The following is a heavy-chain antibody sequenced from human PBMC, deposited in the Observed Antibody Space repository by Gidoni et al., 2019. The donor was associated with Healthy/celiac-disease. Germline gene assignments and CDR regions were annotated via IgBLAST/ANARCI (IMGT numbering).Heavy chain of an antibody. CDR2: IWYDGSNK. CDR3: AREWADIVATNNYYYGMDV. J-gene: IGHJ6*02. Sequence: QVQLVESGGGVVQPGGSLRLSCAASGFTFSSYGMHWVRQAPGKGLEWVAVIWYDGSNKHYADSVKGRFTISRDNSKNTLYLQMNSLRAEDTAVYYCAREWADIVATNNYYYGMDVWGQGTTVTVSS. D-gene: IGHD5-12*01. CDR1: GFTFSSYG. V-gene: IGHV3-33*01.